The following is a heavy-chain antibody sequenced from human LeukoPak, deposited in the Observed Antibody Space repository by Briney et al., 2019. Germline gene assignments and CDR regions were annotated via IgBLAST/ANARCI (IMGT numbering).Heavy chain of an antibody. V-gene: IGHV4-39*07. D-gene: IGHD4-17*01. CDR3: ARIPTVTFFDY. J-gene: IGHJ4*02. Sequence: SETLSLTCTVSGGSMSSSSYYWGWIRQPPGKGLEWIGSIYYSESTYQNPSLKSRVTISVDTSKNQFSLKLSSVTAADTAVYYCARIPTVTFFDYWGQGTLVSVSS. CDR1: GGSMSSSSYY. CDR2: IYYSEST.